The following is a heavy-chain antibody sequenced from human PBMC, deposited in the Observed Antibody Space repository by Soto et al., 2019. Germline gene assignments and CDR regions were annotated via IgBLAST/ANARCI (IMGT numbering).Heavy chain of an antibody. J-gene: IGHJ6*02. CDR2: ISSSSSYT. D-gene: IGHD3-10*01. Sequence: QVQLVESGGGLVKPGGSLRLSCAASGFTFSDYYMSWIRQAPGKGLEWVSYISSSSSYTNYADSVKGRFTISRDKAKKSLYRQMNSLRAEDTAVYYCARVPYYFASGTDYGMDVWGQGTTVTVSS. CDR1: GFTFSDYY. CDR3: ARVPYYFASGTDYGMDV. V-gene: IGHV3-11*06.